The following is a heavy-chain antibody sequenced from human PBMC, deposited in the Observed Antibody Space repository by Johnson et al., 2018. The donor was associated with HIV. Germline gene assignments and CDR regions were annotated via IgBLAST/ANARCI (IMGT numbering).Heavy chain of an antibody. D-gene: IGHD1-14*01. V-gene: IGHV3-30-3*01. CDR3: ATRDPTHRPGVFDI. Sequence: QVQLVESGGGVVQPGRSLRLACAASAFTFINYATHWVRQAPGKGLEWVAVISYDGSSKYYAESLKGRISISRDNSMNTLYLQMNSLRAEDTAVYYCATRDPTHRPGVFDIWGQGTMVTVSS. J-gene: IGHJ3*02. CDR2: ISYDGSSK. CDR1: AFTFINYA.